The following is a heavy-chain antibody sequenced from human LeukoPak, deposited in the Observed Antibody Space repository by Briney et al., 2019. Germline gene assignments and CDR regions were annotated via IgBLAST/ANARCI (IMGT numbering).Heavy chain of an antibody. J-gene: IGHJ4*02. V-gene: IGHV4-59*11. CDR1: GGSISSHY. D-gene: IGHD5-18*01. CDR2: IYYSGST. CDR3: TRVGGYSYGSFDY. Sequence: SETLSLTCTVSGGSISSHYWSWIRQPPGKGLEWIGYIYYSGSTNYNPSLKSRVTISVDTSKNQFSLKLSSVTAADTAVYYCTRVGGYSYGSFDYWGQGTLVTVSS.